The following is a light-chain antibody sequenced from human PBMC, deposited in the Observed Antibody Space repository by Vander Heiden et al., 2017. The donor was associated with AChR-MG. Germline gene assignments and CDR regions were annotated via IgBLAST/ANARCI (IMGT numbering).Light chain of an antibody. CDR1: QSVSSN. Sequence: EIVMTQSPATLSVSPGERATLSCRASQSVSSNLAWYQQKPGQAPRLLIYGASTRATGIPARFSGSGSGTEFTLTISSLQSEDFAVYYCQQYNNGHRGAITFGQGTRLEIK. CDR3: QQYNNGHRGAIT. CDR2: GAS. J-gene: IGKJ5*01. V-gene: IGKV3-15*01.